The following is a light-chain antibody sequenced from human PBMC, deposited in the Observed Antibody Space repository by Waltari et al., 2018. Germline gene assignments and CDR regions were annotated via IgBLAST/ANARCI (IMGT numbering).Light chain of an antibody. CDR2: DVS. CDR1: KNDVGAYKF. J-gene: IGLJ3*02. Sequence: QSALTQPASVSGSPGQSITISCTGTKNDVGAYKFVSWYQRHPGNAPKLIITDVSNRPSGVSNRFSGSKSGNTASLTISGLQAEDEAEYYCTAYTSSSTLVFGGGTQLNVL. V-gene: IGLV2-14*03. CDR3: TAYTSSSTLV.